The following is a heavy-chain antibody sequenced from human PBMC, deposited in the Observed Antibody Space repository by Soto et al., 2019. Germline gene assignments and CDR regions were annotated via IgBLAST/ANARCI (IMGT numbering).Heavy chain of an antibody. CDR1: GGSFSGYY. J-gene: IGHJ4*02. D-gene: IGHD6-19*01. CDR2: INHSGST. CDR3: TRRGGGWYGFDY. V-gene: IGHV4-34*01. Sequence: QVQLQQWGAGLLKPSETLSLTCAVYGGSFSGYYWSWIRQPPGKGLEWIGEINHSGSTNYNPSLKSRVTLSVDTSKNQFSLKLSSVTAADTAVYYCTRRGGGWYGFDYWGQGTLVTVSS.